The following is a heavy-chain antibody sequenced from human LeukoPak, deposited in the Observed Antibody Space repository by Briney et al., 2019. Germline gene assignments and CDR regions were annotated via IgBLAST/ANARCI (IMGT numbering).Heavy chain of an antibody. Sequence: SETLSLTCTVSGGSISSSSYYWGWIRQPPGKGLEWIGSIYYSGSTYYNPSLKSRVTISVDTSKNQFSLKLSSVTAADTAVYYCASSARGSSWYGWGQGTLVTVSS. CDR3: ASSARGSSWYG. D-gene: IGHD6-13*01. CDR2: IYYSGST. J-gene: IGHJ4*02. CDR1: GGSISSSSYY. V-gene: IGHV4-39*07.